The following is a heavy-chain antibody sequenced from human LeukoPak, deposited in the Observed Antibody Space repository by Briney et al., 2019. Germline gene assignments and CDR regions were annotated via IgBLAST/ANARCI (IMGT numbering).Heavy chain of an antibody. J-gene: IGHJ3*02. V-gene: IGHV1-18*01. CDR3: ARDRLRWSPASSGAFDI. CDR1: GYTFTSYG. CDR2: ISAYNGNT. Sequence: ASVKVSCKASGYTFTSYGISWVRQAPGQGLEWMGWISAYNGNTNYAQKLQGRVTMTTDTSTSTAYMELRSLRSDDTAVYYCARDRLRWSPASSGAFDIWGQGTMVTVSS. D-gene: IGHD4-23*01.